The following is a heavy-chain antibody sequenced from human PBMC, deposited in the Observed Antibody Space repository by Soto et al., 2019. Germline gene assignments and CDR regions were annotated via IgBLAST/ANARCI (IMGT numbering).Heavy chain of an antibody. J-gene: IGHJ6*02. CDR3: ARDGYYYAMDV. Sequence: EVQLVESGGDLVQPGGSLRLSCAASGFTFTNYWMSWVRQAPGKGLEWVANIKQDGSEKCYVASVKGRFTISRDNAKNSLYLQMNSLTADDTAVYYCARDGYYYAMDVWGQGTTVTVSS. CDR1: GFTFTNYW. CDR2: IKQDGSEK. V-gene: IGHV3-7*01.